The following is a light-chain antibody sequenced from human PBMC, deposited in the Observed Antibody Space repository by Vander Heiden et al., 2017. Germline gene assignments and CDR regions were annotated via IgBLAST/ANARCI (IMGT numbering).Light chain of an antibody. J-gene: IGKJ2*01. CDR1: QGVLSSSNNKNY. CDR3: QQYYSPPYT. CDR2: WAS. Sequence: IVMTQSPDSLAVSLGERATINCKSSQGVLSSSNNKNYLVWFQQKPGQPPKLLIYWASTRESGVPDRFSGSGSGTDFTLTISSLQAEDVAVYYCQQYYSPPYTFGQGTKLEIK. V-gene: IGKV4-1*01.